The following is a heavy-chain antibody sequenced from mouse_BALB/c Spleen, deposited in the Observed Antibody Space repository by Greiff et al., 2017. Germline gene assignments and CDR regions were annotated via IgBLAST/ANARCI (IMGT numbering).Heavy chain of an antibody. CDR2: ISYSGST. J-gene: IGHJ3*01. D-gene: IGHD1-1*01. V-gene: IGHV3-2*02. CDR1: GYSITSDYA. Sequence: EVMLVESGPGLVKPSQSLSLTCTVTGYSITSDYAWNWIRQFPGNKLEWMGYISYSGSTSYNPSLKSRISITRDTSKNQFFLQLNSVTTEDTATYYCARGYGSSSAWFAYWGQGTLVTVSA. CDR3: ARGYGSSSAWFAY.